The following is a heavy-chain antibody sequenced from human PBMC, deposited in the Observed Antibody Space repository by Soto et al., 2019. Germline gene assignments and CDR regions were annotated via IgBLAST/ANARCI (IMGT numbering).Heavy chain of an antibody. J-gene: IGHJ6*02. D-gene: IGHD3-10*01. CDR3: ARQRITRVRGVSSSGLDV. CDR1: GYSLTSYY. Sequence: GESLKISCKGSGYSLTSYYIAWVRQMPGKGLEWMGIIHPGDSETRYSPSFQGHVIISADKSISSAYLQWSSLEAADTAMYYCARQRITRVRGVSSSGLDVWGQGTTVTVSS. V-gene: IGHV5-51*01. CDR2: IHPGDSET.